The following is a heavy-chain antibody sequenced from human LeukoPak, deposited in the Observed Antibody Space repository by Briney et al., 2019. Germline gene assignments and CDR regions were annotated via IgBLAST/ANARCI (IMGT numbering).Heavy chain of an antibody. Sequence: SETLSLTCTVSGGSISSSNYYWGWIRQPPGKGLEWIGSIYYSGSTYYTPSLKSRVTISVDTSKNQFSLKLSSVTAADTAVYYCVRHRTFDWYFDLWGRGTLVTVSS. V-gene: IGHV4-39*01. CDR1: GGSISSSNYY. CDR2: IYYSGST. CDR3: VRHRTFDWYFDL. J-gene: IGHJ2*01.